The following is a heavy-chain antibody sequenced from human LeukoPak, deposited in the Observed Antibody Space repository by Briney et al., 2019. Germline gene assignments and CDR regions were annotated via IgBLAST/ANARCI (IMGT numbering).Heavy chain of an antibody. J-gene: IGHJ2*01. Sequence: SVKVSCKASGFTFTSSAVQWVRQARGQRLEWIGWIVVGSGNTNYAQKFQERVTITRDMSTSTAYMELSSLRSEDTAVYYCAANGGYSSGWYDWYFDLWGRGTLVTVSS. V-gene: IGHV1-58*01. CDR2: IVVGSGNT. CDR3: AANGGYSSGWYDWYFDL. D-gene: IGHD6-19*01. CDR1: GFTFTSSA.